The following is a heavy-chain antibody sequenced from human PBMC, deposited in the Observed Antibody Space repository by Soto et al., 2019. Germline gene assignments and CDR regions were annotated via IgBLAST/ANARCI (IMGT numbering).Heavy chain of an antibody. CDR3: ARESGSGRSGYYYYGMDV. CDR1: GGTFSSYA. Sequence: SVKVSCKASGGTFSSYAISWVRRARGEGLEWMGGIIPIFGTANYAQKFQGRVTITADESTSTAYMELSSLRSEDTAVYYCARESGSGRSGYYYYGMDVWGQGTTVTVSS. V-gene: IGHV1-69*13. CDR2: IIPIFGTA. D-gene: IGHD3-10*01. J-gene: IGHJ6*02.